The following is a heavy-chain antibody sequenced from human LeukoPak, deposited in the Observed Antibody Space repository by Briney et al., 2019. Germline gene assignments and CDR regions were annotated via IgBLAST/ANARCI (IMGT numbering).Heavy chain of an antibody. Sequence: GGSLRLSCGASGFTFSNYRMTWVRQAPGKGLEWVANIDQDGSAKYYVGSVKGRFTISRDNAKKSLYLQMNSLRVDDTAVYHCATDSFSISSISLPGADAFDIWGQGTMVTVSS. J-gene: IGHJ3*02. CDR3: ATDSFSISSISLPGADAFDI. CDR2: IDQDGSAK. D-gene: IGHD3-3*02. CDR1: GFTFSNYR. V-gene: IGHV3-7*01.